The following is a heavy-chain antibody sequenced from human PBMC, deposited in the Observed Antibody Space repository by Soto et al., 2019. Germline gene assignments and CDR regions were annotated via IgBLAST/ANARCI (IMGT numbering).Heavy chain of an antibody. J-gene: IGHJ3*02. Sequence: LFLTCNVPGGSISGDVYCWSWKRRHPGKGLEWIGHKYYSGTISYSGTTYLNPSLKGRVDISVDTSKNQFSLKMSSVTAADTAVYYCARQPVVVANSGAFDIWGQGTMVSVSS. CDR3: ARQPVVVANSGAFDI. CDR1: GGSISGDVYC. CDR2: ISYSGTT. V-gene: IGHV4-31*03. D-gene: IGHD2-15*01.